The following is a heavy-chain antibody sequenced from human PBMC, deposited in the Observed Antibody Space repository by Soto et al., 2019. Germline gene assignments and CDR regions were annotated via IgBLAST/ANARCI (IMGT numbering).Heavy chain of an antibody. CDR3: ARASNIVATIRKRDYYYCYMDV. D-gene: IGHD5-12*01. CDR2: TRNKANSYTT. V-gene: IGHV3-72*01. J-gene: IGHJ6*03. Sequence: GGSLRLSCAASGFTFSDHYMDWVRQAPGKGLEWVGRTRNKANSYTTEYAASVKGRFTISRDDSKNSLYLQMNSLKTEDTAVYYCARASNIVATIRKRDYYYCYMDVWGKGTTVTVSS. CDR1: GFTFSDHY.